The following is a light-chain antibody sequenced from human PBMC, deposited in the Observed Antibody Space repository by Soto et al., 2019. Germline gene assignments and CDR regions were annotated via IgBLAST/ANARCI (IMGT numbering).Light chain of an antibody. V-gene: IGLV2-14*01. J-gene: IGLJ2*01. Sequence: QSALTQPASLSGSTGQSITISCTGTSSDVGGYDYVSWYQQHPGKAPKLMIYGVSNRPSGGSYRFSGSKSGNTASLTISVLQAEDEAYYYCNSYISVSSPLVFGGGTKLTVL. CDR1: SSDVGGYDY. CDR3: NSYISVSSPLV. CDR2: GVS.